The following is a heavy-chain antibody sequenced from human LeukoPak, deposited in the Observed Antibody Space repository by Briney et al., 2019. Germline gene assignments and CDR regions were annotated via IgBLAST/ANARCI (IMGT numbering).Heavy chain of an antibody. Sequence: GGSLRLSCAASGFTVSSSYMNWVRQAPGKGLEWVSSISSSSSYIYYADSVKGRFTISRDNAKNSLYLQMNSLRAEDTAVYYCARDLNYDFWSGYYGETDYYYGMDVWGQGTTVTVSS. J-gene: IGHJ6*02. CDR3: ARDLNYDFWSGYYGETDYYYGMDV. CDR1: GFTVSSSY. D-gene: IGHD3-3*01. CDR2: ISSSSSYI. V-gene: IGHV3-21*01.